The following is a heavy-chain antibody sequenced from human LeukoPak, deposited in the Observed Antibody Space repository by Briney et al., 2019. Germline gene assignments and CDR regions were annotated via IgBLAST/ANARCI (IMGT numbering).Heavy chain of an antibody. Sequence: SETLSLTCTVSGDSISNYYWSWIRQPAGKGLEWIGRIHTSGTTSYNPSLKTRVTMSVDTSKNQFSLKLSSVTAVDTAVYYCARDKSPTSGTTRFDYWGQGTLVTISS. CDR1: GDSISNYY. J-gene: IGHJ4*02. CDR3: ARDKSPTSGTTRFDY. CDR2: IHTSGTT. D-gene: IGHD1-1*01. V-gene: IGHV4-4*07.